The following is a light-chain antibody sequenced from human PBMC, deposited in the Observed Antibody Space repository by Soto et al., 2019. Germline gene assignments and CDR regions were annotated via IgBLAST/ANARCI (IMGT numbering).Light chain of an antibody. CDR1: QSVSSSY. CDR3: HQYGSSPYT. CDR2: GAS. Sequence: EIVLTQSPGTLSLSPGERATLSCRASQSVSSSYLAWYQQKPGQASRLLIYGASSRATGIPDRFRGSGSGTDFTLTINRLELEDFAVYYCHQYGSSPYTFGQGTKLEI. V-gene: IGKV3-20*01. J-gene: IGKJ2*01.